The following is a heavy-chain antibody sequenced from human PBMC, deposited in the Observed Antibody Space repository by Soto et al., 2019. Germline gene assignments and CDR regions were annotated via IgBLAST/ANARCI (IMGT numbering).Heavy chain of an antibody. CDR1: GGSISSGGYS. J-gene: IGHJ4*02. V-gene: IGHV4-30-2*01. D-gene: IGHD4-17*01. CDR2: IYHSGT. Sequence: QLQLQESGSGLVKPSQTLSLTCAVSGGSISSGGYSWGWIRQPPGKGLEWIGYIYHSGTYYNPSLKCRVTISVDRSKNQFSLKLSSVSAADTAVYYCARGGKTVTTLDYWGQGTLVTVSS. CDR3: ARGGKTVTTLDY.